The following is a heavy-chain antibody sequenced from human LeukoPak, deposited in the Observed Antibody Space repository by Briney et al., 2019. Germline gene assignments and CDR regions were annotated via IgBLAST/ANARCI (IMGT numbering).Heavy chain of an antibody. D-gene: IGHD2-21*02. CDR2: ISWNSGDI. J-gene: IGHJ2*01. V-gene: IGHV3-9*01. Sequence: PGRSLRLSCAASGFSFGGYALHWVRQAPGKGLEWVASISWNSGDIVHADSVKGRFTISRDNAKNSLYLQMDSLRTEDTALYYRVKSGGYATAIRYFDPWGRGTLVTVSS. CDR1: GFSFGGYA. CDR3: VKSGGYATAIRYFDP.